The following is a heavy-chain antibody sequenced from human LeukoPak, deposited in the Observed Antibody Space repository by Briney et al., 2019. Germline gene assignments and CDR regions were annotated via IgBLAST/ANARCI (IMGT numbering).Heavy chain of an antibody. CDR3: ARENPPVVVGATYRIPNWFDP. CDR1: GYTFTSYD. CDR2: MSPNSGNT. Sequence: ASVKVSCKASGYTFTSYDINWVRQATGQGLEWMGWMSPNSGNTGYAQKFQGRVTMTRNTSISTAYMELGSLRSEDTAVYYCARENPPVVVGATYRIPNWFDPWGQEPWSPSPQ. V-gene: IGHV1-8*01. D-gene: IGHD2-15*01. J-gene: IGHJ5*02.